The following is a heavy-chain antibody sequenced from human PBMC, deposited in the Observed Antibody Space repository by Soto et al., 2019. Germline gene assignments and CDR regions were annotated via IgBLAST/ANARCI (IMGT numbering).Heavy chain of an antibody. CDR2: ISSTGNT. Sequence: EVKLVESGGGLVQPGGSLRLSCAASGVTVSNNYMNWVRQAPGKGLELVSSISSTGNTFYADSVKGRFTVSRDNSKNTLYLQMNSQRVEQTAVYYCARNVPVTTLGYWGQGTLVTVSS. D-gene: IGHD4-17*01. CDR1: GVTVSNNY. J-gene: IGHJ4*02. V-gene: IGHV3-66*01. CDR3: ARNVPVTTLGY.